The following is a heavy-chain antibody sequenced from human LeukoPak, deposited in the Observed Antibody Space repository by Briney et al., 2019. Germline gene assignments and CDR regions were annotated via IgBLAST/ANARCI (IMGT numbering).Heavy chain of an antibody. V-gene: IGHV1-18*01. J-gene: IGHJ4*02. CDR2: ISAYNGNT. D-gene: IGHD3-22*01. CDR1: GYTFTSYG. Sequence: ASVKVSCKASGYTFTSYGISWVRQAPGQGLEWMGWISAYNGNTNYAQKLQGRVTMTTDTSTSTAYMELRGLRSDDTAVYYCARDISPYYDSSGYYYDYWGQGSLVTVSS. CDR3: ARDISPYYDSSGYYYDY.